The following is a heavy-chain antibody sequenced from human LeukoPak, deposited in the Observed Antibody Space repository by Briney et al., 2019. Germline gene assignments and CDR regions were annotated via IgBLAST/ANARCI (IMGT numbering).Heavy chain of an antibody. CDR3: ARTWSTVTAGYFQL. D-gene: IGHD4-17*01. V-gene: IGHV1-3*01. CDR2: INAGNGNT. CDR1: GYTFSDYT. J-gene: IGHJ1*01. Sequence: ASVKVSCKASGYTFSDYTMHWVRQAPGQRLEWMGWINAGNGNTKYSQKFQGRVTITRDTSATTVYMELSSLTSEDTAVYFCARTWSTVTAGYFQLWGQGTLVTVSS.